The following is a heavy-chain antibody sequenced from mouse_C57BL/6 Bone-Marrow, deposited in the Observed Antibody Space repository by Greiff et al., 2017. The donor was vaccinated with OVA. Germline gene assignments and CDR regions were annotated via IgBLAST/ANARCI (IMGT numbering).Heavy chain of an antibody. CDR1: GFTFSSYA. J-gene: IGHJ3*01. CDR3: TRDDGGTAWFAY. D-gene: IGHD1-1*02. Sequence: EVKLMESGEGLVKPGGSLKLSCAASGFTFSSYAMSWVRQTPEKRLVWVAYISSGGDYIYYADTVKGRFTISRDNARNTLYLQMSSLKSEDTAMYYCTRDDGGTAWFAYWGQGTLVTVSA. V-gene: IGHV5-9-1*02. CDR2: ISSGGDYI.